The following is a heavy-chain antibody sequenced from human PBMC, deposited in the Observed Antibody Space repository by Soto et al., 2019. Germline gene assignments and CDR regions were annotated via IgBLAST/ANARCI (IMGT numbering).Heavy chain of an antibody. Sequence: GLLVESGGGPVKAGGSLRLSCAASGFIFSDYYMSWIRQAPGKGLEWLAYISRDGNDIFYADSVDGRFTISRDNAKNSLFLQMDDLRVEATGMYFCARGAEMSMLTKWFDPWGQGILVTVSS. CDR1: GFIFSDYY. V-gene: IGHV3-11*01. CDR2: ISRDGNDI. J-gene: IGHJ5*02. D-gene: IGHD3-16*01. CDR3: ARGAEMSMLTKWFDP.